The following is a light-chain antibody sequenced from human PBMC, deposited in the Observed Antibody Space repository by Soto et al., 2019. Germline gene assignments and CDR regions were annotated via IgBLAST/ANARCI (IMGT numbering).Light chain of an antibody. CDR2: EVS. CDR1: SSDIGGYNY. CDR3: SSYTSGSTLYV. J-gene: IGLJ1*01. Sequence: SALTQPASVSGSPGQSITISCAGTSSDIGGYNYVSWYQQHPGKAPKVMIYEVSDRPSGVSNRFSGSKSGNTASLTISGLQAEDEADYYCSSYTSGSTLYVFGSGTKVTVL. V-gene: IGLV2-14*01.